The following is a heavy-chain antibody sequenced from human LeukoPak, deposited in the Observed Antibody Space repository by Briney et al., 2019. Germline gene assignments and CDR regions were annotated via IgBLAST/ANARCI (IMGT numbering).Heavy chain of an antibody. CDR1: GYTFTSYD. D-gene: IGHD3-3*01. Sequence: GASVKVSCKASGYTFTSYDINWVRQATGQGLEWMGWMNPNSGNTGYAQKFQGRDTMTRNTSISAAYMELSSLRSEDTAVYYCARAAGSRFLEWLPMDVWGKGTTVTVSS. V-gene: IGHV1-8*01. CDR3: ARAAGSRFLEWLPMDV. J-gene: IGHJ6*04. CDR2: MNPNSGNT.